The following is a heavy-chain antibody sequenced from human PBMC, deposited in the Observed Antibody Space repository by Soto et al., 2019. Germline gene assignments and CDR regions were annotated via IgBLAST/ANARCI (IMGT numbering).Heavy chain of an antibody. CDR3: ATGPGGEDNVGAVAAPGMYDYFNI. D-gene: IGHD2-15*01. J-gene: IGHJ3*02. V-gene: IGHV4-39*01. CDR2: TYYSGRI. CDR1: GRAISSSDHY. Sequence: SETLSLTCNVSGRAISSSDHYWGWIRQSPGQGLQWLGTTYYSGRIDYNPSLKSRVTISVDTSKNQLSLRLASMTAADTATYRWATGPGGEDNVGAVAAPGMYDYFNIWGQGTRVTVSS.